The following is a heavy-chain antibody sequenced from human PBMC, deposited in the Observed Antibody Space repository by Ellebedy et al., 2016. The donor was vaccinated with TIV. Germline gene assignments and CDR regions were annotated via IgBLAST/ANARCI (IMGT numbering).Heavy chain of an antibody. CDR1: GGSFSGYY. V-gene: IGHV4-34*01. CDR2: INHSGST. Sequence: SETLSLXCAVYGGSFSGYYWSWIRQPPGKGLEWIGEINHSGSTNYNPSLKSRVTISVDTSKNQFSLKLSSVTAADTAVYYCARGRGYCSSTSCNYYFDYWGQGTLVTVSS. D-gene: IGHD2-2*01. J-gene: IGHJ4*02. CDR3: ARGRGYCSSTSCNYYFDY.